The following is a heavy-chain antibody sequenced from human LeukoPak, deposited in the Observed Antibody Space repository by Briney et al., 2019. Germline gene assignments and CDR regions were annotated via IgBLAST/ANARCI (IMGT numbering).Heavy chain of an antibody. CDR1: GFTVSSNY. CDR3: ARDRRWLQSPHWYFDL. D-gene: IGHD5-24*01. J-gene: IGHJ2*01. V-gene: IGHV3-53*01. CDR2: IYSGGST. Sequence: PGGSLRLSCAASGFTVSSNYMSWVRQAPGKGLEWVSVIYSGGSTYYADSVKGRFTISRDNSKNTLYLQMNSLRAEDTAVYYCARDRRWLQSPHWYFDLWGRGTLVTVSS.